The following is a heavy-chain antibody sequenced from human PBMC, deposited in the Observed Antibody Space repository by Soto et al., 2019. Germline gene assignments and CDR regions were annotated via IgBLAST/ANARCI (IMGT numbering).Heavy chain of an antibody. Sequence: QLQLQESGPGLVKPWETLSLTCTVPYGSISVSNVFWGWVRQPPGKGLEWIGNIDYSGTAYFNPSLGTRVPFPVDTSKNQFSLTLYSVTAADTAVYYCARTTGRHLDFWGQGILVTVSS. J-gene: IGHJ4*02. CDR1: YGSISVSNVF. V-gene: IGHV4-39*01. D-gene: IGHD4-4*01. CDR2: IDYSGTA. CDR3: ARTTGRHLDF.